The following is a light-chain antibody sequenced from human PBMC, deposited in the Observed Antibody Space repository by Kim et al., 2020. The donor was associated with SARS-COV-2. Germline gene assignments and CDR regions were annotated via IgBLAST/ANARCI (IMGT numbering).Light chain of an antibody. CDR2: GGS. V-gene: IGKV3-15*01. J-gene: IGKJ1*01. CDR1: QSVSSN. CDR3: QQYNNWPPWT. Sequence: SPGERATLSCRASQSVSSNLAWYQQKPGQAPRLLIYGGSTRATGIPARFSGSGSGTEFTLTISSLQSEDFAVYYCQQYNNWPPWTFGQGTKVESK.